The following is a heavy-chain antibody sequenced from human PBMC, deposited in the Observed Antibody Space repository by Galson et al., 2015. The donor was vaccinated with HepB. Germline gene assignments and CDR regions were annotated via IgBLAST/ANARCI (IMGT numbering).Heavy chain of an antibody. D-gene: IGHD2-15*01. CDR1: GFTVSSNY. CDR3: ARLAGSYYFGMDV. Sequence: SLRLSCAASGFTVSSNYMSWVRQAPGKGLEWVSVIYSGGSTYYADSVKGRFTISRDSSKNTLYLQMNSLRAEDTAVYYCARLAGSYYFGMDVWGQGTTVTVSS. CDR2: IYSGGST. J-gene: IGHJ6*02. V-gene: IGHV3-53*01.